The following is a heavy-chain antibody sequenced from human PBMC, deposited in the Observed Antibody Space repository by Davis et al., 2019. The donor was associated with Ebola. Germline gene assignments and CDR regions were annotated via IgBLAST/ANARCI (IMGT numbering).Heavy chain of an antibody. Sequence: MPGGSLRLSCTVSGGSISSYYWSWIRQPPGKGLEWIGSIYYSGSTYYNPSLKSRVTISVDTSKNQFSLKLSSVTAADTAVYYCARQAEGFDYWGQGTLVTVSS. CDR1: GGSISSYY. CDR2: IYYSGST. V-gene: IGHV4-59*05. J-gene: IGHJ4*02. CDR3: ARQAEGFDY.